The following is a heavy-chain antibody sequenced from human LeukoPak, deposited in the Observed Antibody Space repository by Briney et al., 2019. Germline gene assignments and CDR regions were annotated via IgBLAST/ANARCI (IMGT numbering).Heavy chain of an antibody. CDR1: GFTFSSYW. CDR3: TRINYG. D-gene: IGHD3-16*01. J-gene: IGHJ4*02. CDR2: INSDGSTT. V-gene: IGHV3-74*01. Sequence: QPGGSLRLSCAASGFTFSSYWMHWVRQAPVKGLMWVSRINSDGSTTSYADSVKGRFTISRDNAKNTLYLQMNSLRVEDTAVYYCTRINYGWGQGTLVTVSS.